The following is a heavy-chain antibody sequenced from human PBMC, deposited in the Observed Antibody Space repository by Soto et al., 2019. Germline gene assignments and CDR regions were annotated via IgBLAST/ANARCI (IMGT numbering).Heavy chain of an antibody. D-gene: IGHD3-22*01. CDR2: ISAYNGNT. V-gene: IGHV1-18*01. CDR1: GYTFTSYG. Sequence: ASVKVSCKASGYTFTSYGISWVRQAPGQGLEWMGWISAYNGNTNYAQKLQGRVTMTTDTSTSTAYMELMSLRSDDTAVYYCARASLYYYDSSGYPSNYYYGMDVWGQGTTVTVSS. J-gene: IGHJ6*02. CDR3: ARASLYYYDSSGYPSNYYYGMDV.